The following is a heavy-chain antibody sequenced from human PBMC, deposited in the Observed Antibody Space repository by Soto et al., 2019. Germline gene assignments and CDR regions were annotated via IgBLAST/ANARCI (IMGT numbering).Heavy chain of an antibody. Sequence: GGSLRLSCAASGFTFSSYSMNWVRQAPGKGLEWVSSISSSSSYIYYADSVKGRFTISRDNAKNSLYLQMNSLRAEDTAVYYCASVGATRALDAFDIWGQGTMVTVS. CDR3: ASVGATRALDAFDI. CDR2: ISSSSSYI. D-gene: IGHD1-26*01. V-gene: IGHV3-21*01. J-gene: IGHJ3*02. CDR1: GFTFSSYS.